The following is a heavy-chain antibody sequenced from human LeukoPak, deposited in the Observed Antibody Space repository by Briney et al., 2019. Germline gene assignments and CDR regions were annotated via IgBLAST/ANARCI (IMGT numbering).Heavy chain of an antibody. V-gene: IGHV3-30*04. CDR1: GFTFSTYA. CDR3: ARRGSEPGRSPSSLFDA. D-gene: IGHD1-14*01. Sequence: GGSLRLSCAASGFTFSTYAMHWVRQAPGKGLEWVAIITYDETNKYYADSVKGRFTISRDNSKNTLYLQMNSLRTEDTALYYCARRGSEPGRSPSSLFDAWRQATLVTVSS. CDR2: ITYDETNK. J-gene: IGHJ4*02.